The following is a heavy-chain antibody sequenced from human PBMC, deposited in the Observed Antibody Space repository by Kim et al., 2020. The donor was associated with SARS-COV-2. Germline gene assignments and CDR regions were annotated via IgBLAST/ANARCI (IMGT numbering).Heavy chain of an antibody. CDR3: ARDQNTAMER. J-gene: IGHJ4*02. V-gene: IGHV3-74*01. Sequence: TSCAASVKGPFTISRDNAKNPLYLQMNSLRAEDTAVYYCARDQNTAMERWGQGTLVTVSS. CDR2: T. D-gene: IGHD5-18*01.